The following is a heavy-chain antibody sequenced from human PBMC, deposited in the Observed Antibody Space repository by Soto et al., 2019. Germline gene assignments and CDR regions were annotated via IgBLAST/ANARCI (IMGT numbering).Heavy chain of an antibody. CDR2: IHYAGNT. CDR1: GGSISSGGFS. CDR3: ARSYCGGDCYSDFDAFDI. D-gene: IGHD2-21*02. J-gene: IGHJ3*02. Sequence: SETLSLTCAVSGGSISSGGFSWSWIRQPPGKGLEWIGYIHYAGNTYYTPSLKGRVTISVDRSKNQFSLELYSVAAADTAVYYCARSYCGGDCYSDFDAFDIWGQGTPVTVSS. V-gene: IGHV4-30-2*01.